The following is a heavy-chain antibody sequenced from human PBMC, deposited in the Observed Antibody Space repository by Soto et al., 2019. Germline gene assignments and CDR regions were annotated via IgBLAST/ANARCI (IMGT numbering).Heavy chain of an antibody. CDR2: INPNSGGT. Sequence: ASVKVSCKASGYTFTGYYMHWVRQAPGQGLEWMGWINPNSGGTNYAQKFQGWVTMTRDTSISTAYMELSRLRSDDTAVYYCATEYCSSTSCYDSSFDHWGQGTLVTVSS. V-gene: IGHV1-2*04. D-gene: IGHD2-2*01. CDR1: GYTFTGYY. J-gene: IGHJ4*02. CDR3: ATEYCSSTSCYDSSFDH.